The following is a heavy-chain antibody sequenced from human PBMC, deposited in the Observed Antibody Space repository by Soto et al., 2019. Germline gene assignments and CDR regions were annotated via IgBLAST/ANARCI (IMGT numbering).Heavy chain of an antibody. J-gene: IGHJ4*02. CDR1: GYTFTSYD. D-gene: IGHD3-22*01. CDR2: MNPNSGNT. CDR3: AIGSGYPTFDY. Sequence: ASVKVSCKASGYTFTSYDINRVRQATGQGLEWMGWMNPNSGNTGYAQKFQGRVTMTRNTSISTAYMELSSLRSDDTAVYYCAIGSGYPTFDYWGQVPPVTVSS. V-gene: IGHV1-8*01.